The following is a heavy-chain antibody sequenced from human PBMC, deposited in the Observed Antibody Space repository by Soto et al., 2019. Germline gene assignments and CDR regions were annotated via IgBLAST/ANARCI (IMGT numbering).Heavy chain of an antibody. Sequence: QVQLVESGGGVVQPGRSLRLSCAGSGFTFSNYGLHWVRQAPGKGLEWVAVISYDGSHKYYADSVKGRFTISRDNPNNIRYRQRASLRAKATAVYYCAKDGAPRYCGRSSCHPAGAYWGQETRVTVSS. CDR3: AKDGAPRYCGRSSCHPAGAY. D-gene: IGHD2-15*01. V-gene: IGHV3-30*18. CDR1: GFTFSNYG. CDR2: ISYDGSHK. J-gene: IGHJ4*02.